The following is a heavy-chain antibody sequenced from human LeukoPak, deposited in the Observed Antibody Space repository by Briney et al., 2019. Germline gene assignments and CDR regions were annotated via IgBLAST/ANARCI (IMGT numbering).Heavy chain of an antibody. CDR1: GYTFTSYY. Sequence: GASVKVSCKASGYTFTSYYMHWVRQAPGQGLEWMGIINPSGGSTSYAQKFQGRVTMTRDMSTSTVYMELSSLRSEDTAVYYCARDVRLGYDPYYYYYYMDVWGKGTTVTVSS. V-gene: IGHV1-46*01. D-gene: IGHD5-12*01. CDR3: ARDVRLGYDPYYYYYYMDV. CDR2: INPSGGST. J-gene: IGHJ6*03.